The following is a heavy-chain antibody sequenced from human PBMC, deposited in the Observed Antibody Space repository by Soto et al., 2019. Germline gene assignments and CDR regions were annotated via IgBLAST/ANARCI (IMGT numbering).Heavy chain of an antibody. Sequence: EVQLVESGGGLVKPGGSLTLSCAASGFAFRSYNMNWVRQAPGKGLEWVASISSGSSNIYYADSVKGRFTISRDNAKNSLFLQMDSLRALDSAVYYCASATVVAATFDFWGQGTLVSVSS. CDR2: ISSGSSNI. D-gene: IGHD2-15*01. CDR1: GFAFRSYN. V-gene: IGHV3-21*01. CDR3: ASATVVAATFDF. J-gene: IGHJ4*02.